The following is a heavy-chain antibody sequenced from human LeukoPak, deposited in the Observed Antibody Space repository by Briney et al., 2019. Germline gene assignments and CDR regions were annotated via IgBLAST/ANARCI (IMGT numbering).Heavy chain of an antibody. J-gene: IGHJ6*03. CDR2: MNPNSGNT. Sequence: ASVKVSCKASGYTFTSYDINWVRQATGQGLEWMGWMNPNSGNTGYAQKFQGRATITRNTPINKAYMELRSLSSEETPGFYFAGRGRGVYYYYMDVWGKGTTVTVSS. V-gene: IGHV1-8*03. CDR1: GYTFTSYD. CDR3: AGRGRGVYYYYMDV. D-gene: IGHD3-16*01.